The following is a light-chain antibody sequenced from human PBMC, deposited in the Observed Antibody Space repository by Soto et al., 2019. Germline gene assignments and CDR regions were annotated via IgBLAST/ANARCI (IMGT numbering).Light chain of an antibody. CDR3: QQYINWPRT. J-gene: IGKJ1*01. V-gene: IGKV3-15*01. Sequence: EIVMTQSPATLSVSPGERATLSCRASHSVTTYLAWYQQKPGQGPRLLIYAASTRATGIPARFSGSGSGTEFSLTISSLQSEDFAVYYCQQYINWPRTFGQGTKVHIK. CDR2: AAS. CDR1: HSVTTY.